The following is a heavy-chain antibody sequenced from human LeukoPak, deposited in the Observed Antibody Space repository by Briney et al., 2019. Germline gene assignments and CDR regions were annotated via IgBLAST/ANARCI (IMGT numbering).Heavy chain of an antibody. CDR1: GFTFSSYA. CDR3: ARWEWELVDYYYGMDV. CDR2: ISYDGSNK. D-gene: IGHD1-26*01. Sequence: PGGSLGLSCAASGFTFSSYAMHWVRQAPGKGLEWVAVISYDGSNKYYADSVKGRFTISRDNSKNTLYLQTNSLRAEDTAVYYCARWEWELVDYYYGMDVWGQGTTVTVSS. V-gene: IGHV3-30-3*01. J-gene: IGHJ6*02.